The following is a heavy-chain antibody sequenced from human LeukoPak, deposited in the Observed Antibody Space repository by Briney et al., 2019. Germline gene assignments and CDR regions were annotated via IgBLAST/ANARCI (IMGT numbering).Heavy chain of an antibody. CDR2: INHSGST. V-gene: IGHV4-34*01. CDR3: ARGRQTYYYDSSGSFQH. Sequence: PSETLSLTCAVYGGSFSGYYWSWIRQPPGKGLEWIGEINHSGSTNYNPSLKSRVTISVNTSKNQFSLKLSSVTAADTAVYYCARGRQTYYYDSSGSFQHWGQGTLVTVSS. D-gene: IGHD3-22*01. J-gene: IGHJ1*01. CDR1: GGSFSGYY.